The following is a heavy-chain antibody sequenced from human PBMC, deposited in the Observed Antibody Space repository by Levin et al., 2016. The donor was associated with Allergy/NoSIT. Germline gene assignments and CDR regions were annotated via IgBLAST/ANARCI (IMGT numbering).Heavy chain of an antibody. Sequence: GGSLRLSCAASGFTFSSYAMSWVRQAPGKGLEWVSAISGSGGSTYYADSVKGRFTISRDNSKNTLYLQMNSLRGEDSAVYYCVREGPRSGYDFHFDYWGQGTLVTVSS. V-gene: IGHV3-23*01. CDR1: GFTFSSYA. CDR3: VREGPRSGYDFHFDY. CDR2: ISGSGGST. D-gene: IGHD5-12*01. J-gene: IGHJ4*02.